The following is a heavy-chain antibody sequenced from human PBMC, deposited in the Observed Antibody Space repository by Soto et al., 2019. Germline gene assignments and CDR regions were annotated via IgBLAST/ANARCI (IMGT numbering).Heavy chain of an antibody. CDR2: IRNKANSYTE. D-gene: IGHD6-13*01. V-gene: IGHV3-72*01. CDR1: GFTFSDHY. J-gene: IGHJ3*02. CDR3: ARVRSSSWGLDAFDM. Sequence: EVQLVESGGDLVQPGGSLRLSCAASGFTFSDHYMDWVRQAPGKGLEWVGRIRNKANSYTEEYAASVKGRFTISRDDALNQVYLQVNSLNTEDTAVYWCARVRSSSWGLDAFDMWGPGTMVTVSS.